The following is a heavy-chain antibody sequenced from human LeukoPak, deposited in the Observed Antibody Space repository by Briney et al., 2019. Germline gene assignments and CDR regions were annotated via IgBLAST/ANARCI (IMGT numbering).Heavy chain of an antibody. Sequence: ASVKVSCKASGYTFSDYYMHWVRQAPGQGLEWMGWINPNTGGTNYAQKFQGRVTMTRDTSISTAYMELSRLRSDDTAVYYRARVDRPYSSSVGYWGQGTLVTVSS. CDR2: INPNTGGT. CDR1: GYTFSDYY. V-gene: IGHV1-2*02. J-gene: IGHJ4*02. CDR3: ARVDRPYSSSVGY. D-gene: IGHD6-19*01.